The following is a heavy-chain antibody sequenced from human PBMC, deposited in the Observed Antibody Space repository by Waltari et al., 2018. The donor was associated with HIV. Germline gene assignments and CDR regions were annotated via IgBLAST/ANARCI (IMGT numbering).Heavy chain of an antibody. CDR1: GYTFSTFW. CDR2: IYPVDSDT. CDR3: ARRRGSYSGSYYSLDY. J-gene: IGHJ4*02. D-gene: IGHD1-26*01. V-gene: IGHV5-51*03. Sequence: EEQLVQSGAEVKKPGESLKISCKGSGYTFSTFWIVWVRLMPGKGLEWMGTIYPVDSDTRYSPSFQGQVTISADKSISTAYLQWSSLKASDSAMYYCARRRGSYSGSYYSLDYWGQGTLVTVSS.